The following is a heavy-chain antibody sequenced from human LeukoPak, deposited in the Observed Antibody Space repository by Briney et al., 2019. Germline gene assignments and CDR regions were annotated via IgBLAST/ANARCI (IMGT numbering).Heavy chain of an antibody. Sequence: GGSLRLSCAASGFTFSDYEMNWVRQAPGKGLEWVAYVSNRGTTTYYADSVKGRFTVSRNNARNTLYLQMDSLRADDTALYYCARGIRLFITSYFANWGQGTLVTVSS. CDR2: VSNRGTTT. J-gene: IGHJ4*02. CDR3: ARGIRLFITSYFAN. CDR1: GFTFSDYE. D-gene: IGHD2-21*01. V-gene: IGHV3-48*03.